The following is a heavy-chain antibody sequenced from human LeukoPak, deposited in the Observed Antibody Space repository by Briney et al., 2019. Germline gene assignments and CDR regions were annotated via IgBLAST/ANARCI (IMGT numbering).Heavy chain of an antibody. V-gene: IGHV3-7*01. Sequence: GGSLRLSCAASGFTFSSYWMSWVRQAPGKGLEWVANIKQDGSEKYYVDSVKGRSTISRDNAKNSLYLQMNSLRAEDTAVYYCARAGIQLWLRGFDYWGQGNLVTVSS. D-gene: IGHD5-18*01. CDR2: IKQDGSEK. CDR1: GFTFSSYW. J-gene: IGHJ4*02. CDR3: ARAGIQLWLRGFDY.